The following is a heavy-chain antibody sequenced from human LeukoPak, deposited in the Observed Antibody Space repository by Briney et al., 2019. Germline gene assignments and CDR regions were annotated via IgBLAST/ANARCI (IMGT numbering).Heavy chain of an antibody. V-gene: IGHV5-51*01. J-gene: IGHJ4*02. CDR2: IYPGDSDT. Sequence: GESLKISCKGYGYSFHSYWIGWVRQIPGKGLGWMGIIYPGDSDTRYSPSFQGQVTISADKSISTAYLQWNSLKASDTAMYYCARRHDYGDYGVYYFVYWGQGTLVTVSS. CDR3: ARRHDYGDYGVYYFVY. D-gene: IGHD4-17*01. CDR1: GYSFHSYW.